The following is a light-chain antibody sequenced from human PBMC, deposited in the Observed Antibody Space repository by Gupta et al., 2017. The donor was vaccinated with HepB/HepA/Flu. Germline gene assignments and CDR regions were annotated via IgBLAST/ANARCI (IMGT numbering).Light chain of an antibody. V-gene: IGKV3-11*01. CDR3: QQRSEWPIA. CDR2: DAS. CDR1: QSVGSY. J-gene: IGKJ5*01. Sequence: EIVLTQSPAPLSLSPGERATLSCRASQSVGSYLAWYQQKRGQAPRLLINDASNRATGIPARFSGSGSGTDFTLTINSLEPEDVAIYYCQQRSEWPIAFGQGTRVEIK.